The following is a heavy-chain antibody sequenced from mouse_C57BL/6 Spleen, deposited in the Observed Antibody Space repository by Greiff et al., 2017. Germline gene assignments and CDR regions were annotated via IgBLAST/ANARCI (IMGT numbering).Heavy chain of an antibody. CDR1: GYSFTGYY. D-gene: IGHD3-3*01. V-gene: IGHV1-42*01. CDR2: INPSTGGT. J-gene: IGHJ2*01. CDR3: ARVGTGDYFDY. Sequence: VQLKESGPELVKPGASVKISCKASGYSFTGYYMNWVKQSPEKSLEWIGEINPSTGGTTYNQKFKAKATLTVDKSSSTAYMQLKSLTSEDSAVYYCARVGTGDYFDYWGQGTTLTVSS.